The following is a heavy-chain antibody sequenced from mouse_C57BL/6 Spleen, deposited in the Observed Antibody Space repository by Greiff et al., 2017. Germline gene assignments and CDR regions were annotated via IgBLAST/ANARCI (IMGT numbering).Heavy chain of an antibody. J-gene: IGHJ3*01. CDR2: IYPGDGDT. V-gene: IGHV1-82*01. CDR3: AWGGAAQALSFAY. Sequence: VQLQQSGPELVKPGASVKISCKASGYAFSSSWMNWVKQRPGKGLGWIGRIYPGDGDTNYNGKFKGKATLTADKSSSTAYMQLSSLTSEDSAVYFCAWGGAAQALSFAYWGQGTLVTVSA. D-gene: IGHD3-2*02. CDR1: GYAFSSSW.